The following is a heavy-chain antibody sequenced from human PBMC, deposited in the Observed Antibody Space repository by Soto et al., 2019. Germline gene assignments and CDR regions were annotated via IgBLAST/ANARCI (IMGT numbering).Heavy chain of an antibody. CDR2: IFFTGIT. J-gene: IGHJ6*02. CDR1: GGSVTTGSYN. Sequence: QVQLQESGPGLVRPSETLSLTCTVSGGSVTTGSYNWSWIRRPPGKGLEWIGNIFFTGITHYNPSLNNRVTMSVDTSTNQFSLTVTSVTAADTAVYYCARDGHGMDVWGQGTTVTVSS. V-gene: IGHV4-61*01. CDR3: ARDGHGMDV.